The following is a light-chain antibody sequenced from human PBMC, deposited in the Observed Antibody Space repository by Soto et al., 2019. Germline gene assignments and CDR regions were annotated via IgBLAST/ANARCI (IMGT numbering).Light chain of an antibody. CDR1: QRISTS. Sequence: DIQMTQSPSSLSAAVGDRVAITCRASQRISTSLNWYQQRPGKSPELLIYGASDLQSGAPSRFSGLGSGTDFTLIISNLQPEDFATYYCQQRYSMPLTFGGGTKVEIK. V-gene: IGKV1-39*01. CDR3: QQRYSMPLT. J-gene: IGKJ4*01. CDR2: GAS.